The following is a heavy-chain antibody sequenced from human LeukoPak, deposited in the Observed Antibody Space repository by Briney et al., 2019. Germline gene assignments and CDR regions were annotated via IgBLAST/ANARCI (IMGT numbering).Heavy chain of an antibody. D-gene: IGHD3-22*01. Sequence: PVGSLRLSRAASGFTFSSYSMNWVRQAPGKRLERVSSISSSSSDIYYVDSVKGRFTITRDNAKNLLYLQMNSLRAEDTAVYYCARNQFTMIVGTEDALDIWGQGTMVSVCS. CDR3: ARNQFTMIVGTEDALDI. J-gene: IGHJ3*02. CDR2: ISSSSSDI. V-gene: IGHV3-21*01. CDR1: GFTFSSYS.